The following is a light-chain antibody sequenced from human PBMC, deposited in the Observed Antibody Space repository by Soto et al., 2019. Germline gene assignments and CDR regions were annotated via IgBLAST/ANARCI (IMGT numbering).Light chain of an antibody. Sequence: QSVLTHPASVSRSPGQSITIPRPGTNSDVCGYNYVSWYQHHPGKAPKLIIYDVTNRPSGVSNPFSGSKSGNTASLTISGLQPEDEADYYCSSYTTSNTRQIVFGTGTKVT. CDR3: SSYTTSNTRQIV. J-gene: IGLJ1*01. CDR2: DVT. V-gene: IGLV2-14*03. CDR1: NSDVCGYNY.